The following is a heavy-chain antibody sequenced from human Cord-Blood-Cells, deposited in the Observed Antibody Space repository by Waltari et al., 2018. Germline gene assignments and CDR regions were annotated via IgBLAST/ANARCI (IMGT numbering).Heavy chain of an antibody. D-gene: IGHD2-2*01. CDR3: ARDSRYCSSTSCYWFDP. CDR2: IIPIFGTA. Sequence: QVQLVQSGAEVKKPGSSVKVSCKASGGTFSSYAIRWVRQAPGQGLEWMGGIIPIFGTANYAQKFQGRVTITADESTSTAYMELSSLRSEDTAVYYCARDSRYCSSTSCYWFDPWGQGTLVTVSS. V-gene: IGHV1-69*12. CDR1: GGTFSSYA. J-gene: IGHJ5*02.